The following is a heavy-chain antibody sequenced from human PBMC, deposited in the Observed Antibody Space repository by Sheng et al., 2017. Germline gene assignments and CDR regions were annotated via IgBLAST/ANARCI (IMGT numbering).Heavy chain of an antibody. V-gene: IGHV3-30*02. D-gene: IGHD6-19*01. CDR1: GFTFSSYG. CDR3: AKEAIHDVLYSSGWGTFDY. J-gene: IGHJ4*02. Sequence: QVQLVESGGGVVQPGGSLRLSCAASGFTFSSYGMHWVRQAPGKGLEWVAFIRYDGSNKYYADSVKGRFTISRDNSKNTLYLQMNSLRAEDTAVYYCAKEAIHDVLYSSGWGTFDYWGQGTLVTVSS. CDR2: IRYDGSNK.